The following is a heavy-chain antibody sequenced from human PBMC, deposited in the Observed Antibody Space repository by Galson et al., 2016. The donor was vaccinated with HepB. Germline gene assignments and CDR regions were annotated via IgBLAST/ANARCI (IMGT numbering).Heavy chain of an antibody. V-gene: IGHV3-74*01. J-gene: IGHJ6*02. Sequence: SLRLSCAASGFSFSNFWMHWVRQVPGKGLVWVSRINGDGSNTNHADSVRGRFTISRDNAKNTLYLQMTSLRAEDSAVYCCARGYDVWSGYLVPSYYYGMDVWGQGTTVTVSS. CDR3: ARGYDVWSGYLVPSYYYGMDV. CDR1: GFSFSNFW. CDR2: INGDGSNT. D-gene: IGHD3-3*01.